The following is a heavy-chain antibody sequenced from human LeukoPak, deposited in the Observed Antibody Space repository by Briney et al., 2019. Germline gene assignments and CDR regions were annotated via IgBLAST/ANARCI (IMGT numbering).Heavy chain of an antibody. CDR2: ISYDGSNK. CDR3: AKGAVAGLIDY. V-gene: IGHV3-30-3*01. J-gene: IGHJ4*02. CDR1: GFTFSSYA. D-gene: IGHD6-19*01. Sequence: PGGSLRLSCAASGFTFSSYAMHWVRQAPGKGLEWVAVISYDGSNKYYADSVKGRFTISRDNSKNTLYLQMNSLRAEDTAVYYCAKGAVAGLIDYWGQGTLVTVSS.